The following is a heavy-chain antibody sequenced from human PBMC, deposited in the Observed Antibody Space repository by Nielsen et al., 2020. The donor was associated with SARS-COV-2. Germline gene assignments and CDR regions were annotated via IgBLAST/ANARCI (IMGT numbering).Heavy chain of an antibody. J-gene: IGHJ4*02. D-gene: IGHD3-9*01. CDR3: ARSLLILRHFDWLPYFDY. CDR2: MNPNSGNT. V-gene: IGHV1-8*01. Sequence: WVRQAPGQGLEWMGWMNPNSGNTGYAQKFQGRVTMTRNTSISTAYMELSNLRSEDTAVYYCARSLLILRHFDWLPYFDYWGQGTLVTVSS.